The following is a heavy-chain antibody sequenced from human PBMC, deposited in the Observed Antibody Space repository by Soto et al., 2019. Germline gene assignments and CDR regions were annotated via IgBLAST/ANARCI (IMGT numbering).Heavy chain of an antibody. D-gene: IGHD6-13*01. Sequence: QVKLQESGPGLVKPSETLSLTCTVSGASITTKSWNWVRQSPGKGLEWIGYLYYCGTTNYNPSLKRRVTISIDTSKNQISLNLTSVTAADTAIYYCARGLSWSPYFDLWGQGTRVTVSS. CDR3: ARGLSWSPYFDL. V-gene: IGHV4-59*01. J-gene: IGHJ4*02. CDR2: LYYCGTT. CDR1: GASITTKS.